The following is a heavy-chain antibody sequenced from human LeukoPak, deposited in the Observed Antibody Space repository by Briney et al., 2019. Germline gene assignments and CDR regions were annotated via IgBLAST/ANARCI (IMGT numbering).Heavy chain of an antibody. V-gene: IGHV3-66*04. D-gene: IGHD6-19*01. CDR1: EFIVSINS. Sequence: PGGSLRLSCAASEFIVSINSMSWVRQAPGKGLEWVSVMYRGGNTYYADSVKGRFTISRDNSKNTLYLQMNSLRAEDTAVYYCASHSSGWYVDYWGQGTLVTVSS. J-gene: IGHJ4*02. CDR2: MYRGGNT. CDR3: ASHSSGWYVDY.